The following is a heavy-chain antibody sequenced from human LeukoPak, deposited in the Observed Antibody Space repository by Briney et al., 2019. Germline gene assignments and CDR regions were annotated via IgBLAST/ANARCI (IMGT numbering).Heavy chain of an antibody. CDR3: AKDGYYGSGTYPDY. V-gene: IGHV3-30*18. D-gene: IGHD3-10*01. CDR1: GFSFSSYG. J-gene: IGHJ4*02. Sequence: GGSLRLSCAASGFSFSSYGMNWVRQAPGKGLEWVAVISYDGTNKFYVDSLRGRFTISRDNSKNTLYLQMNSLRAEDTAVYYCAKDGYYGSGTYPDYWGQGTLVTVSS. CDR2: ISYDGTNK.